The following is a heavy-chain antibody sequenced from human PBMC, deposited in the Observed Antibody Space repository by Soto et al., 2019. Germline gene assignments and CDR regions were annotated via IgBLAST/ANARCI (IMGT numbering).Heavy chain of an antibody. Sequence: QLHLVQSGAVVKKPGASVTVSCSASGYPVTAYYMHWVRQAPGRGLEWMGGINPATGAAKYTQTFQGRVTMTRDTSTSTVFMELRGLTSEDTAVLSWARGGGVGVAGSAAFDMWGQGTLVTVSS. D-gene: IGHD3-3*01. CDR1: GYPVTAYY. CDR2: INPATGAA. V-gene: IGHV1-2*02. J-gene: IGHJ3*02. CDR3: ARGGGVGVAGSAAFDM.